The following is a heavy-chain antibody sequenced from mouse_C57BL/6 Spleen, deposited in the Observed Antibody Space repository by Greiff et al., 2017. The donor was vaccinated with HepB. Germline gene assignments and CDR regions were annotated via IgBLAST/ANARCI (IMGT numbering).Heavy chain of an antibody. Sequence: EVQLQQSGPVLVKPGASVKMSCKASGYTFTDYYMNWVKQSHGKSLEWIGVINPYNGGTSYNQKFKGKATLTVDKSSSTAYMELNILTSEDSAVYDWARRGYYYGTSYWYFDVWGTGTTVTVSS. V-gene: IGHV1-19*01. D-gene: IGHD1-1*01. J-gene: IGHJ1*03. CDR3: ARRGYYYGTSYWYFDV. CDR2: INPYNGGT. CDR1: GYTFTDYY.